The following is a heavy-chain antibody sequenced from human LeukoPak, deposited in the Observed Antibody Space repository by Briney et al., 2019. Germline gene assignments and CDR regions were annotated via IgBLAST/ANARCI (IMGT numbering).Heavy chain of an antibody. CDR3: AKDWPDIVIVPAAVFDY. CDR1: GFTFSSYS. CDR2: ISSSSSTI. V-gene: IGHV3-48*01. Sequence: GGSLRLSCAASGFTFSSYSMNWVRQAPGKGLEWVSYISSSSSTIYYADSVKGRFTISRDNAKNSLYLQMNSLRAEDTAVYYCAKDWPDIVIVPAAVFDYWGQGTLVTVSS. J-gene: IGHJ4*02. D-gene: IGHD2-2*01.